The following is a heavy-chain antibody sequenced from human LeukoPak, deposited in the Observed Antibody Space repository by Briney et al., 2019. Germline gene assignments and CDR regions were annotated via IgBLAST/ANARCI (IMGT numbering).Heavy chain of an antibody. Sequence: SVKVSCKASGGTFSSYAISWVRQAPGQGLEWMGGIIPIFGTANYAQKFQGRVTITADESTSTAYMELSSLRSEDTAVYYCATRGGDYYDSSGYYNRGYYFDYWGQGTLVTVSS. J-gene: IGHJ4*02. CDR2: IIPIFGTA. CDR1: GGTFSSYA. D-gene: IGHD3-22*01. CDR3: ATRGGDYYDSSGYYNRGYYFDY. V-gene: IGHV1-69*13.